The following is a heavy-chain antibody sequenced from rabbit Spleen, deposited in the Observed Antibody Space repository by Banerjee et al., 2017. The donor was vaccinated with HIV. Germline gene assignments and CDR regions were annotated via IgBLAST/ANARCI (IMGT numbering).Heavy chain of an antibody. J-gene: IGHJ6*01. Sequence: QSLEESGGDLVKPGASLTLTCTASGFAFSSRYYMCWVRQAPGKGLEWIACIYAGSSGNTYSATWAKGRFTISKTSSTTVTLQMTSLTAADTATYFCARDAGTSFSTYGMDLWGQGTLVTVS. V-gene: IGHV1S40*01. CDR1: GFAFSSRYY. CDR3: ARDAGTSFSTYGMDL. D-gene: IGHD4-2*01. CDR2: IYAGSSGNT.